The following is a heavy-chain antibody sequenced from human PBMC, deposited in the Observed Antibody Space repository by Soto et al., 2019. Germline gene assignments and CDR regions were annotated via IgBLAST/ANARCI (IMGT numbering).Heavy chain of an antibody. J-gene: IGHJ4*02. V-gene: IGHV4-38-2*01. CDR1: GYSIASGYY. Sequence: TSETLSLTCAVSGYSIASGYYWAWIRQSPGKGLEWIGNIHYSGSTYYMPSLRSRVTLSVDTSKNQFSLRLTSVTAEDTAVYYCARHEGNGNVWPLDYWGQGILVTVSS. CDR3: ARHEGNGNVWPLDY. D-gene: IGHD2-8*01. CDR2: IHYSGST.